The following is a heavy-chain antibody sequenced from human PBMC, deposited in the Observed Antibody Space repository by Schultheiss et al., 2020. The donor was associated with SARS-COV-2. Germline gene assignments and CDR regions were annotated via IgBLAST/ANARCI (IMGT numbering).Heavy chain of an antibody. CDR3: ARQTDTTTKYYFDY. CDR2: INHSGST. D-gene: IGHD1-1*01. V-gene: IGHV4-34*01. J-gene: IGHJ4*02. CDR1: GGSISSYY. Sequence: SETLSLTCTVSGGSISSYYWSWIRQPAGKGLEWIGEINHSGSTNYNPSLKSRVTISVDKSKNQFSLKLSSVTAADTAVYYCARQTDTTTKYYFDYWGQGTLVTVSS.